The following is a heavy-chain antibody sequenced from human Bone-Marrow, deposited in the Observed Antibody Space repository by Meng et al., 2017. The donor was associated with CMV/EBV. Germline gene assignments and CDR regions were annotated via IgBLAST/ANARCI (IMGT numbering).Heavy chain of an antibody. Sequence: GSLRLSCTVSGGSISSYYWSWIRQPPGKGLEWIGYIYYSGSTNYNPSLKSRVTISVDTSKTQFSLRLSSVTAADTAVYYCARDWGSCYALGYWGHGTLVTVSS. J-gene: IGHJ4*01. D-gene: IGHD2-15*01. V-gene: IGHV4-59*01. CDR2: IYYSGST. CDR3: ARDWGSCYALGY. CDR1: GGSISSYY.